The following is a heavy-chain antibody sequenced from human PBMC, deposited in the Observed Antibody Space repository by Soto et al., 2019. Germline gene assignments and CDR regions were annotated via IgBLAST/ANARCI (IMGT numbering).Heavy chain of an antibody. D-gene: IGHD3-22*01. CDR3: ARVSVYPDSRELYDSGSFNWFDP. CDR1: GGSISSGDYY. J-gene: IGHJ5*02. V-gene: IGHV4-30-4*01. Sequence: SETLSLTCTVSGGSISSGDYYWSWIRQPPGKGLEWIGYIYYSGSTYYNPSLKSRVTISVDTSKNQFSLKLSSVTAADTAVYYCARVSVYPDSRELYDSGSFNWFDPWGQGTLVTVSS. CDR2: IYYSGST.